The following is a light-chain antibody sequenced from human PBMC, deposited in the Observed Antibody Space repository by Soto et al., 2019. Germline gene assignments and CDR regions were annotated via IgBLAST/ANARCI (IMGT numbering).Light chain of an antibody. V-gene: IGKV3-20*01. Sequence: VLTQSPGTLSLSPGERATLSCRASQSISSSYLAWYQQKPGQAPRLLVYGASSRATGIPDRFSGSGSGTDFTLTISRLEPEDFAVYYGQQYGSSRFTFGPGTKVDIK. CDR3: QQYGSSRFT. CDR1: QSISSSY. CDR2: GAS. J-gene: IGKJ3*01.